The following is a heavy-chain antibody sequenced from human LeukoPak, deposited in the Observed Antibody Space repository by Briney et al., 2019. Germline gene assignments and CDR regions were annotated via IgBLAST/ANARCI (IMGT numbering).Heavy chain of an antibody. CDR2: INYSGST. CDR3: ARRRHTYDFWSGSPFDY. J-gene: IGHJ4*02. D-gene: IGHD3-3*01. CDR1: GVSFSGYY. Sequence: SETLSLTCAVYGVSFSGYYWSWIRQPPGKGLEWIGEINYSGSTNYNPSLKSRVTISVDTSKNQFSLKLSSVTAADTAVYYCARRRHTYDFWSGSPFDYWGQGTLVTVSS. V-gene: IGHV4-34*01.